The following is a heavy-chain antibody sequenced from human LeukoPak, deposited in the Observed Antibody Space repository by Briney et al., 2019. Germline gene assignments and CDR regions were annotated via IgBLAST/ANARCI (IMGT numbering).Heavy chain of an antibody. Sequence: ASVKVSCKAPGYTFTSYYMHWVRQAPGQGLEWMGIINPSGGSTSYAQKFQGRVTMTRDTSTSTVYMELSSLRSEDTAVYYCAMPGDYYDSSGYYSQVDYWGQGTLVTVSS. CDR3: AMPGDYYDSSGYYSQVDY. CDR1: GYTFTSYY. V-gene: IGHV1-46*01. J-gene: IGHJ4*02. CDR2: INPSGGST. D-gene: IGHD3-22*01.